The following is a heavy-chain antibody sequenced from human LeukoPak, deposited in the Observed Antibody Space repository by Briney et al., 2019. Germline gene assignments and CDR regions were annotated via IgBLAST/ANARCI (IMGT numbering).Heavy chain of an antibody. CDR1: GFTFSSYA. J-gene: IGHJ4*02. V-gene: IGHV3-23*01. D-gene: IGHD1-26*01. Sequence: GGSLRLSCAASGFTFSSYAMSWVRQAPGKGLEWVSAISGSGGSTYYADSVKGRFTISRDNSKNTLYLQMSSLRAEDTAVYYCAKGDSGSYLAHTFDYWGQGTLVTVSS. CDR3: AKGDSGSYLAHTFDY. CDR2: ISGSGGST.